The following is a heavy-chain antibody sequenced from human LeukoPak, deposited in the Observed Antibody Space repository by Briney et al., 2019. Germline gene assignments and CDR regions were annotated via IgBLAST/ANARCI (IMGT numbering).Heavy chain of an antibody. CDR3: ARHPDGFDI. CDR2: IYYSGSA. CDR1: GGSITSSGYY. V-gene: IGHV4-39*01. J-gene: IGHJ3*02. Sequence: PSETLSLTCTVSGGSITSSGYYWAWIRQPPGKGLEWIGNIYYSGSAYYCPSLKSRVTISTDTAKNQFSLKLTSVTAADTALYYCARHPDGFDIWGQGTMVTVS.